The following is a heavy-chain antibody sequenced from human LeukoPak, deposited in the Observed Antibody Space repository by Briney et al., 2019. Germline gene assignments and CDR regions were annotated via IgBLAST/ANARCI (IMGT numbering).Heavy chain of an antibody. D-gene: IGHD3-22*01. J-gene: IGHJ4*02. Sequence: GASVTVSCKASGYTFTSYGISWVRQAPGQGLEWMGWISAYNGNTNYAQKLQGRVTMTTDTSTSTAYMELRSLRSDDTAVYYCGKTPTPYDSSGYLDYWGQGTLVTVSS. CDR3: GKTPTPYDSSGYLDY. CDR2: ISAYNGNT. CDR1: GYTFTSYG. V-gene: IGHV1-18*01.